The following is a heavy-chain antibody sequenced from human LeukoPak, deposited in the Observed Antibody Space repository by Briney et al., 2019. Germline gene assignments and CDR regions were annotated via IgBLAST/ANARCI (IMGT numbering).Heavy chain of an antibody. CDR3: ARLSPQRAFDI. J-gene: IGHJ3*02. Sequence: KSSETLSLTCTVSGGSISSYYWSWIRQPLGKGLEWVGDIYYSGSTNYDPSLKSRVTISVDTTKNQFSLKLSSVTAADTAVYNCARLSPQRAFDIWGQGTKVTVSS. CDR1: GGSISSYY. CDR2: IYYSGST. V-gene: IGHV4-59*01.